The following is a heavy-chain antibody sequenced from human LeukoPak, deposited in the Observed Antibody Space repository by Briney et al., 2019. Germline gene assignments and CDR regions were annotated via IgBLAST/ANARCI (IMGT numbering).Heavy chain of an antibody. D-gene: IGHD3-22*01. Sequence: SETLSLTCAVYGGSFSGYYWSWIRQPPGKGLEWIGEINHSGSTNYSPSLKSRVTISVDTSKNQFSLKLSSVTAADTAVYYCARVMKSYDSSGYYSAFDIWGQGTMVTVSS. J-gene: IGHJ3*02. V-gene: IGHV4-34*01. CDR2: INHSGST. CDR1: GGSFSGYY. CDR3: ARVMKSYDSSGYYSAFDI.